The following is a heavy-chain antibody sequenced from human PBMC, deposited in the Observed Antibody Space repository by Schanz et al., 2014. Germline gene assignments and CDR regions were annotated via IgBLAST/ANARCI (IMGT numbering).Heavy chain of an antibody. CDR2: INPSSGTT. CDR1: GYTFTSYY. V-gene: IGHV1-46*01. CDR3: ARGGFFDSTSFDS. Sequence: QVQLVQSGAEAKKPGASVKVSCKASGYTFTSYYMHWVRQAPGQGLEWMGKINPSSGTTRIAQNFQGRLTVTRHTSTSTVNMEMSSLRSEDTAVYYCARGGFFDSTSFDSWGQGTLVTVSS. J-gene: IGHJ4*02. D-gene: IGHD2-2*01.